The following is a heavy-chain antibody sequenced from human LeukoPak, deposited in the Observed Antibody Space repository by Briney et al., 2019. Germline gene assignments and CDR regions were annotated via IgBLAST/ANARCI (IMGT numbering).Heavy chain of an antibody. CDR2: ISSRSSYI. CDR1: GFTFSTYT. J-gene: IGHJ3*02. V-gene: IGHV3-21*01. Sequence: GGSLRLSCAASGFTFSTYTMNWVRQAPGKGLEWVSSISSRSSYIYYADSVKGRFTISRDNTKNSLYLQINSLRAEDTAVYYCASYILTGYYNGHDAFDIWGQGTMVIVSS. D-gene: IGHD3-9*01. CDR3: ASYILTGYYNGHDAFDI.